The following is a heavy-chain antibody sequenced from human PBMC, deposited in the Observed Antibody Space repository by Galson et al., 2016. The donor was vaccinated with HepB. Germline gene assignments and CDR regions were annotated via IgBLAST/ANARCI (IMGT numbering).Heavy chain of an antibody. CDR1: GGSVSNSNYY. CDR3: ASGSTAYNRYFDF. Sequence: TLSLTCTVSGGSVSNSNYYWSWIRQPPGKGLEWIGYIYNSGITNYNPSLKSRVTISVDTSKNQVSLKLSFVTAADTAVYYCASGSTAYNRYFDFWGQGTLVTVSS. J-gene: IGHJ4*02. D-gene: IGHD1-14*01. CDR2: IYNSGIT. V-gene: IGHV4-61*01.